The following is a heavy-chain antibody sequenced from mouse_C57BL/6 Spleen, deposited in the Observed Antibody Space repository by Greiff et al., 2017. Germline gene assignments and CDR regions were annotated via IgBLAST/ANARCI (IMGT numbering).Heavy chain of an antibody. V-gene: IGHV1-62-2*01. CDR3: ARHEEGLDYFDY. CDR2: FYPGSGSI. CDR1: GYTFTEYT. D-gene: IGHD2-4*01. Sequence: QVHVKQSGAELVKPGASVKLSCKASGYTFTEYTIHWVKQRSGQGLEWIGWFYPGSGSIKYNEKFKDKATLTADKSSSTVYMELSRLTSEDSAVYFCARHEEGLDYFDYWGQGTTLTVSS. J-gene: IGHJ2*01.